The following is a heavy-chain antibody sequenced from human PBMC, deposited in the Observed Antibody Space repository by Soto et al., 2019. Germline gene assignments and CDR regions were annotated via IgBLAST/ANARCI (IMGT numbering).Heavy chain of an antibody. CDR2: IYYDGNT. CDR1: GGSISSSNW. V-gene: IGHV4-4*02. Sequence: PSETLSLTCAVSGGSISSSNWWSWVRQPPGKGLESIANIYYDGNTYYNPSLKGRVTISLDTSKNQFSLRLNSVTAADTAVYYCARSSIKPQVFMYPFDSWSQGTLVTVS. J-gene: IGHJ4*02. D-gene: IGHD3-3*01. CDR3: ARSSIKPQVFMYPFDS.